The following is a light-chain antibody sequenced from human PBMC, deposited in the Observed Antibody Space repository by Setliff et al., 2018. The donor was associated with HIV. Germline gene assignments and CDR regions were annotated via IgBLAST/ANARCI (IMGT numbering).Light chain of an antibody. J-gene: IGLJ3*02. CDR2: DDN. Sequence: SYELTQPPSVSVAPGKTARITCGGNNIGGKSVHWYQQKPGQAPVLVVYDDNDRPSGIPERFSGSNSGNTATLTISRVEAGDEADYYCQVWESSSDHWVFGGGTKVTVL. CDR1: NIGGKS. CDR3: QVWESSSDHWV. V-gene: IGLV3-21*03.